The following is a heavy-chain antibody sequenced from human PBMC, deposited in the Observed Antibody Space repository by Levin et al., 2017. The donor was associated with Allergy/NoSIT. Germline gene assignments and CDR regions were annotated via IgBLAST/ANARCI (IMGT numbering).Heavy chain of an antibody. V-gene: IGHV3-7*01. CDR1: GFTFSSYW. D-gene: IGHD5-18*01. Sequence: GGSLRLSCAASGFTFSSYWMSWVRQAPGKGLEWVANIKQDGSEKYYVDSVKGRFTISRDNAKNSLYLQMNSLRAEDTAVYYCARTLAVDTAMWFYWGQGTLVTVSS. CDR3: ARTLAVDTAMWFY. J-gene: IGHJ4*02. CDR2: IKQDGSEK.